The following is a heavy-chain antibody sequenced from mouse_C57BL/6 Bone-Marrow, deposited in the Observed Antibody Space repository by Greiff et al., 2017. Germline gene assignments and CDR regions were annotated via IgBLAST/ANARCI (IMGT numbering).Heavy chain of an antibody. CDR1: GFSLTSYG. CDR2: IWGVGST. V-gene: IGHV2-6*01. J-gene: IGHJ3*01. CDR3: ASGPLTGWFAY. Sequence: VQLQESGPGLVAPSQSLSITCTVSGFSLTSYGVDWVRQSPGKGLEWLGVIWGVGSTNYNSALKSRLSISKDNSKSQVFLKMNSLQTDDTAMYYCASGPLTGWFAYWGQGTLVTVSA. D-gene: IGHD4-1*01.